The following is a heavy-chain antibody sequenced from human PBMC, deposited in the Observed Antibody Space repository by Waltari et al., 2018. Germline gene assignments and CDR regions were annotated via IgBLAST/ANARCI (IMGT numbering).Heavy chain of an antibody. CDR2: IWFDGSDK. CDR1: GLTFSNFG. J-gene: IGHJ4*02. CDR3: AKDAFGNTYLDF. D-gene: IGHD2-2*02. V-gene: IGHV3-30*02. Sequence: VNLVESGGGVVQPGGSLRLSCAPSGLTFSNFGMHWVRQAPGKGLEWVALIWFDGSDKFYADSVRGRFTISRDNSARTLYLDMDSLRLDDTAMYYCAKDAFGNTYLDFWGQGTLVTVSS.